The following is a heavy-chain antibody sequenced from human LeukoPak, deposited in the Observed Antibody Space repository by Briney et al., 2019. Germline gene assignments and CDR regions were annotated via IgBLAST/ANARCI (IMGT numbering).Heavy chain of an antibody. CDR3: ARDSRDYYYYYMDV. V-gene: IGHV1-18*01. CDR1: VYTFG. J-gene: IGHJ6*03. CDR2: ISGYNGNT. Sequence: ASVTVSCKASVYTFGISWVRQAPGPGLEWMGWISGYNGNTNYAQKLQGRVTMTTDTSTSTAYMELRSLRSDDTAVYYCARDSRDYYYYYMDVWGKGTTVTVSS.